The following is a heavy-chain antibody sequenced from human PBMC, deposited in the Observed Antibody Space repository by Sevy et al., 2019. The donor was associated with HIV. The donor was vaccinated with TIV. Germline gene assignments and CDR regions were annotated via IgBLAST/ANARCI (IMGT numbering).Heavy chain of an antibody. Sequence: GGSLRLSCAASGFTFSSYAMHWVRQAPGKGLEWVAVISYDGSNKYYADSVKGRFTISRDNSKNTLYLQMNSLRAEDKAVYYCARDGGATIFGVVISFDYYYYMDVWGKGTTVTVSS. D-gene: IGHD3-3*01. CDR1: GFTFSSYA. CDR3: ARDGGATIFGVVISFDYYYYMDV. J-gene: IGHJ6*03. CDR2: ISYDGSNK. V-gene: IGHV3-30-3*01.